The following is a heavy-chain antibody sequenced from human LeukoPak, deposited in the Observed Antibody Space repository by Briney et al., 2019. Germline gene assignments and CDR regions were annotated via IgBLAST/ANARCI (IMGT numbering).Heavy chain of an antibody. J-gene: IGHJ4*02. D-gene: IGHD3-3*01. CDR3: AKDLTNYYDFWSGYGGLDY. Sequence: TGGSLRLSCAASGFTFSSYGTHWVRQAPGKGLEWVAVISYDGGNKYYADSVKGRFTISRDNSKNTLYLQMNSLRAEDTAVYYCAKDLTNYYDFWSGYGGLDYWGQGTLVTVSS. CDR1: GFTFSSYG. V-gene: IGHV3-30*18. CDR2: ISYDGGNK.